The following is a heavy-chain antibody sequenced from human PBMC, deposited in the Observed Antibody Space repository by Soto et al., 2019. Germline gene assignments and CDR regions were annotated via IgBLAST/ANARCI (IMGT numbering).Heavy chain of an antibody. CDR2: INPYTGNT. Sequence: QVQLVQSGAEVKKPGASVKVSCKASGFTFVIYGITWVRQAPGQGLEWMGWINPYTGNTNFAQKFQGRVTMTTDTSTSTGYMEVRSLRSDDTAVYYCARVVAAAPVYYGMDVWGQGTTVTVSS. J-gene: IGHJ6*02. CDR1: GFTFVIYG. D-gene: IGHD2-15*01. CDR3: ARVVAAAPVYYGMDV. V-gene: IGHV1-18*01.